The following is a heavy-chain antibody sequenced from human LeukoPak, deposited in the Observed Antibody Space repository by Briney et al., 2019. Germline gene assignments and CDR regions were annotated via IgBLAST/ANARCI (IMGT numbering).Heavy chain of an antibody. CDR2: ISWNSDNI. D-gene: IGHD3-16*02. Sequence: GGSLRLSCAPSGFTFDDYAMHWVRQAPGKGLEWVSGISWNSDNIGYADSVKGRFTISRDNAKNSLYLQMNSLRPEHTAVYYCARDFIVRPRCLFDYWGPGTLVTVSS. CDR3: ARDFIVRPRCLFDY. CDR1: GFTFDDYA. J-gene: IGHJ4*02. V-gene: IGHV3-9*01.